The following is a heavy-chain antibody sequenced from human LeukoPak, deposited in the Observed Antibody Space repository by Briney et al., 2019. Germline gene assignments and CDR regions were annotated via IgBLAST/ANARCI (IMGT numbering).Heavy chain of an antibody. CDR3: ARYIVSYPHDAFDI. V-gene: IGHV4-59*01. J-gene: IGHJ3*02. D-gene: IGHD1-26*01. CDR1: GGSFSGYY. Sequence: SETLSLTCAVYGGSFSGYYWSWIRQPPGKGLEWIGYIYYSGSTSYNPSLKSRVTISVDTSKKQFSLKLSSVTAADTAFYYCARYIVSYPHDAFDIWGQGTMVTVSS. CDR2: IYYSGST.